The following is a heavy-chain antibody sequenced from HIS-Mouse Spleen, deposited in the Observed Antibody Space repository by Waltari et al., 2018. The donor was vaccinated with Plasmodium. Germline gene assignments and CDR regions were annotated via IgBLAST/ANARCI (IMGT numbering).Heavy chain of an antibody. CDR2: INPNSGGT. J-gene: IGHJ1*01. D-gene: IGHD6-13*01. V-gene: IGHV1-2*02. Sequence: QVQLVQSGAEVKKPGASVKVSCKASGYTFTGYSMPWVRQAPVQGLEWMGWINPNSGGTNYAQKFQGRVTMTRDTSISTAYMELSRLRSDDTAVYYCARVLGYKAAAGTFVEYFQHWGQGTLVTVSS. CDR1: GYTFTGYS. CDR3: ARVLGYKAAAGTFVEYFQH.